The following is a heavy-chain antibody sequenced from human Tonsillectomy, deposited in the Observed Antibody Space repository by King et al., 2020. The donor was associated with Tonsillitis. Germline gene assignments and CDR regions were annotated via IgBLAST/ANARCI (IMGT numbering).Heavy chain of an antibody. Sequence: VQLVESGGGVVQPGRSLRLSCAASGFTFSSYAMHWVRQAPGKGLEWVALISYDGSNKYYADSVKGRFTISRDNSKNTLYLQMNSLRAEDTAVYYCARGEDILTGYYKGYFDYWGQGTLVTVSA. CDR1: GFTFSSYA. CDR2: ISYDGSNK. D-gene: IGHD3-9*01. CDR3: ARGEDILTGYYKGYFDY. J-gene: IGHJ4*02. V-gene: IGHV3-30*04.